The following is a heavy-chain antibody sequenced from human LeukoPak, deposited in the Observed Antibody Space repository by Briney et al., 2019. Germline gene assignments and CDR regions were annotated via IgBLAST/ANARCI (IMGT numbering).Heavy chain of an antibody. Sequence: GGSLRLSCAASGFTFSRLAMTWVRQAPGKGLEWVSTISASGPYYADAVRGRFTISRDNSRNTLSLQMDSLRAEDTAVYYCAKDHESDGYPCLDHWGLGTLVTVSS. CDR2: ISASGP. V-gene: IGHV3-23*01. J-gene: IGHJ4*02. D-gene: IGHD3-22*01. CDR3: AKDHESDGYPCLDH. CDR1: GFTFSRLA.